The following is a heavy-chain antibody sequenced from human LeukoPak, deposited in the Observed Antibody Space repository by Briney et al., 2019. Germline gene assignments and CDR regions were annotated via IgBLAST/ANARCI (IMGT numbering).Heavy chain of an antibody. D-gene: IGHD3-22*01. V-gene: IGHV4-39*01. CDR1: GGSISSSSYY. Sequence: PSETLSLTCTVSGGSISSSSYYWGWIRQPRGKGLEWIGSIYYSGSTYYNPSRKSRFTISVDKAKNEFSLKLSSVTAADTAVYYCARQLEDYYDSSGYYDYWGQGTLVTVSS. CDR3: ARQLEDYYDSSGYYDY. CDR2: IYYSGST. J-gene: IGHJ4*02.